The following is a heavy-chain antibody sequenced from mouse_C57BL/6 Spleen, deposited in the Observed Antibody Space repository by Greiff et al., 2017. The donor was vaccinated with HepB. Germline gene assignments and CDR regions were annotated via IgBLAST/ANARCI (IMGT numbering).Heavy chain of an antibody. CDR3: ARSYYGSSYGYWYFDV. Sequence: VKLVESGAELVKPGASVKMSCKASGYTFTTYPIEWMKQNHGKSLEWIGNFHPYNDDTKYNEKFKGKATLTVEKSSSTVYLELSRLTSDDSAVYYCARSYYGSSYGYWYFDVWGTGTTVTVSS. D-gene: IGHD1-1*01. V-gene: IGHV1-47*01. CDR2: FHPYNDDT. J-gene: IGHJ1*03. CDR1: GYTFTTYP.